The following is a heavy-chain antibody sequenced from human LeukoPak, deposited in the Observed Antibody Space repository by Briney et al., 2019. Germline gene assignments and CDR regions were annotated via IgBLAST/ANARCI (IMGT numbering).Heavy chain of an antibody. D-gene: IGHD4-23*01. CDR2: ISGSGGST. CDR3: AINRNYGGNSGGGFDP. Sequence: PGGSLRLSCAASGFTFSSYGMSWVRQAPGKGLEWVSAISGSGGSTYYADSVKGRFTISRDNSKNTLYLQMNSLRAEDTAVYYCAINRNYGGNSGGGFDPWGQGTLVTVSS. CDR1: GFTFSSYG. J-gene: IGHJ5*02. V-gene: IGHV3-23*01.